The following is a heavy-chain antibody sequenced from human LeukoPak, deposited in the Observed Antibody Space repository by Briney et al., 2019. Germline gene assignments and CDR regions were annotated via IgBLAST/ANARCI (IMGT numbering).Heavy chain of an antibody. J-gene: IGHJ4*02. CDR3: ARAGTILGAYDFWSGYYDY. Sequence: SETLSLTCAVYGGSFSGYYWSWIRQPPGKGLEWIGEINHSGSTYYNPSLKSRVTISVDRSKNQFSLKLSSVTAADTAVYYCARAGTILGAYDFWSGYYDYWGQGTLVTVSS. CDR1: GGSFSGYY. V-gene: IGHV4-34*01. CDR2: INHSGST. D-gene: IGHD3-3*01.